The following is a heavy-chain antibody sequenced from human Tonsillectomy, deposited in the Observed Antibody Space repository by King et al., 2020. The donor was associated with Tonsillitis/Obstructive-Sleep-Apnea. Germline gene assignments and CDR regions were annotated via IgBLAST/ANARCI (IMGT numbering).Heavy chain of an antibody. J-gene: IGHJ4*02. Sequence: QVQLQESGPGLVKPSQTLSLTCTVSGGSISSGGYYWSWIRQHPGKGLEWIGYIYNSGSTYYNPSLKSRVTISVDTSKTQFSLKLSSVTAADTAVYYCARGVHDRSGYYVPVEYWGQGTLVTVSS. CDR3: ARGVHDRSGYYVPVEY. CDR2: IYNSGST. V-gene: IGHV4-31*03. D-gene: IGHD3-22*01. CDR1: GGSISSGGYY.